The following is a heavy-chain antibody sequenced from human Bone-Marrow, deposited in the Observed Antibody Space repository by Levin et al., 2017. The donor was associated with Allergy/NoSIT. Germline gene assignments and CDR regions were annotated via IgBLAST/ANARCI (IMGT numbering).Heavy chain of an antibody. V-gene: IGHV3-13*01. D-gene: IGHD2/OR15-2a*01. CDR3: ARDKYGMDV. CDR1: GFNFSNYD. Sequence: GGSLRLSCAASGFNFSNYDMHWVRQSIGKGLEWVSAIGIGGDTHYPVSVKGRFSISRDNAKKSLYLQMNSLTAGDTAVYYCARDKYGMDVWGQGTTVTVSS. CDR2: IGIGGDT. J-gene: IGHJ6*02.